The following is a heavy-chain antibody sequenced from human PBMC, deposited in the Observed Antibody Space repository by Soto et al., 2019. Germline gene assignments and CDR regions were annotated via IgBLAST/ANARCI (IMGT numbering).Heavy chain of an antibody. J-gene: IGHJ6*02. Sequence: QVQLVESGGGVVQPGRSLRLSCAASGFTFSSYAMHWVRQAPGKGLEWVAVISYDGSNKYYADSVKGRFTISRDNSKNTLYLQMTSLRAEDTAVYYCGSYAGDYYYYGMDVWGQGTTVTVSS. CDR3: GSYAGDYYYYGMDV. CDR2: ISYDGSNK. V-gene: IGHV3-30-3*01. CDR1: GFTFSSYA. D-gene: IGHD2-2*01.